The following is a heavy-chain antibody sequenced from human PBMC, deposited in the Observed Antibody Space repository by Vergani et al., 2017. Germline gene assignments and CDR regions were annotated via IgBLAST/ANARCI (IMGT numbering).Heavy chain of an antibody. J-gene: IGHJ3*02. V-gene: IGHV3-48*03. Sequence: EVQLVESGGGLVQPGGSLRLSCAASGFTFSSYEMNWVRQAPGKGLEWVSYISSSGSTIYYADSVKGRFTISRDNAKNSLYLQMNSLRAEDTAVYYCANLHDYGDYGFDAFDIGGQGTMVTVSS. CDR3: ANLHDYGDYGFDAFDI. CDR1: GFTFSSYE. CDR2: ISSSGSTI. D-gene: IGHD4-17*01.